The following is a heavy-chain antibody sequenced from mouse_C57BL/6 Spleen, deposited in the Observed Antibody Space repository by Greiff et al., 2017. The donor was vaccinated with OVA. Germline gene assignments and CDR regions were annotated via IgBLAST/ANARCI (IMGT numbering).Heavy chain of an antibody. CDR1: GYTFTSYW. Sequence: VQLQQSGTVLARPGASVKMSCKTSGYTFTSYWMHWVKQRPGQGLEWIGAIYPGNSDPSYNQKFKGKAQLTAVTSASTAYMELSSLTNEDSAGYYCTRNDYDYDRDPMDYWGQGTSVTVSS. D-gene: IGHD2-4*01. V-gene: IGHV1-5*01. J-gene: IGHJ4*01. CDR2: IYPGNSDP. CDR3: TRNDYDYDRDPMDY.